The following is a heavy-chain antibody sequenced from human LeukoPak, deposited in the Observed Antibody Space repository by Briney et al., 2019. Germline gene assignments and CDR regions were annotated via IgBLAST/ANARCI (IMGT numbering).Heavy chain of an antibody. V-gene: IGHV3-21*01. Sequence: GGSLRLSCAASGFTFSSFSMNWVRQAPGKGLEWFSCISSSSSYIYYADSVKGRFTISRDNAKKSLYLQMNSLRAEDTAVYYCARDTGKQQLVFDAFHIWGQGTMVTVSS. CDR3: ARDTGKQQLVFDAFHI. D-gene: IGHD6-13*01. J-gene: IGHJ3*02. CDR1: GFTFSSFS. CDR2: ISSSSSYI.